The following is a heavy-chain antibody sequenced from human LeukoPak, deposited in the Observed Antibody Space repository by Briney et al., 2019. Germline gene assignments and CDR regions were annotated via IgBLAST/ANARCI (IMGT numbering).Heavy chain of an antibody. D-gene: IGHD3-10*01. J-gene: IGHJ6*02. V-gene: IGHV3-23*01. CDR3: AKVPYSDYGSGRPPFMDV. CDR2: INDSGDST. CDR1: GFIFSNYA. Sequence: PGGSLRLSCAASGFIFSNYAMSWVRPAPGRGLEWGSTINDSGDSTYYADSVRGRFTISRDNSKNTPYLQMNSLRAEDTAIHYCAKVPYSDYGSGRPPFMDVWGQGTTVAVSS.